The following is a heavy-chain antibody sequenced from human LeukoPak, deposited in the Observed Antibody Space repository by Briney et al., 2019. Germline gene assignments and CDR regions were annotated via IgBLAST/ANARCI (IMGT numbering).Heavy chain of an antibody. CDR3: ARVAVAATVVDY. J-gene: IGHJ4*02. CDR1: GGSISSYY. D-gene: IGHD6-19*01. Sequence: SETLSLTCTVSGGSISSYYWSWIRQPPGKGLEWIGYIYYSGSTNYNPSLKSRVTISVDTSKNQFSLKLSSVTAADTAVYYCARVAVAATVVDYWGQGTLVTVSS. CDR2: IYYSGST. V-gene: IGHV4-59*08.